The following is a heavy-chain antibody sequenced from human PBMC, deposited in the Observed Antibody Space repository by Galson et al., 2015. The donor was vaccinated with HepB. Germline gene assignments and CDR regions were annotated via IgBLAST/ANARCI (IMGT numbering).Heavy chain of an antibody. CDR2: IWNDGSNK. D-gene: IGHD6-19*01. CDR3: ARDRGVAVAGIDY. Sequence: SLRLSCAASGFTFSSYGMHWVRQAPGKGLEWVAVIWNDGSNKYYADSVKGRFTISRDNSKNTLYLQMNSLRAEDTAVYYCARDRGVAVAGIDYWGQGTLVTVSS. CDR1: GFTFSSYG. J-gene: IGHJ4*02. V-gene: IGHV3-33*01.